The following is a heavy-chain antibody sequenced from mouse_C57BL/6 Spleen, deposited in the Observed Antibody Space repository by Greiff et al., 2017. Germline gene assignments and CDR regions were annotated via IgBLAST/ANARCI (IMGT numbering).Heavy chain of an antibody. CDR2: IDPSDSET. CDR3: ARKGAGNQFAY. CDR1: GYTFTSYW. Sequence: QVQLKQPGAELVRPGSSVKLSCKASGYTFTSYWMHWVKQRPIQGLEWIGNIDPSDSETHYNQKFKDKATLTVDKSSSTAYMQLSSLTSEDSAVYYCARKGAGNQFAYWGQGTLVTVSA. J-gene: IGHJ3*01. D-gene: IGHD2-1*01. V-gene: IGHV1-52*01.